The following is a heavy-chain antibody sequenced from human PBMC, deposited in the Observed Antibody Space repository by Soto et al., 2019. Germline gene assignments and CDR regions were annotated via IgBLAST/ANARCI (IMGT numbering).Heavy chain of an antibody. D-gene: IGHD6-6*01. CDR1: GGTFSSYA. V-gene: IGHV1-69*13. Sequence: GASVKVSCKASGGTFSSYAISWVRQAPGQGLEWMGGIIPIFGTANYAQKFQGRVTITADESTSTAYMELSSLRSEDTAVYYCADSLGQYSSSSFLVRSRGIDYYYGMDVWGQGTTVTVSS. CDR3: ADSLGQYSSSSFLVRSRGIDYYYGMDV. CDR2: IIPIFGTA. J-gene: IGHJ6*02.